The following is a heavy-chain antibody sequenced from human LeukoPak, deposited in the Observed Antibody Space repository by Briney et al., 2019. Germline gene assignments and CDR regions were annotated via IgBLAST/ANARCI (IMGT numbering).Heavy chain of an antibody. D-gene: IGHD2-2*01. V-gene: IGHV4-34*01. J-gene: IGHJ4*02. CDR3: SLRGVVVPAAIPWYFDY. Sequence: SETLSLTCAVYGGSFSGYYWSWIRQPPGKGLEWIGEINHSGSTNYNPSLKSRVTISVDTSKNQFSLKLSSVTAADTAVYYCSLRGVVVPAAIPWYFDYWGQGTLVTVSS. CDR2: INHSGST. CDR1: GGSFSGYY.